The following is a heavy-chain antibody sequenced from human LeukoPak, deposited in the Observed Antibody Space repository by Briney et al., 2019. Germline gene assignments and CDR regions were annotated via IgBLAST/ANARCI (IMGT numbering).Heavy chain of an antibody. CDR2: IKQDGSEK. CDR3: ARGKRGYCSSTSCSLLGWFDP. J-gene: IGHJ5*02. CDR1: GFTFSSYA. V-gene: IGHV3-7*01. Sequence: GGSLRLSCAASGFTFSSYAMSWVRQALGKGLEWVANIKQDGSEKYYVDSVKGRFTISRDNAKNSLYLQMNSLRAEDTAVYYCARGKRGYCSSTSCSLLGWFDPWGQGTLVTVSS. D-gene: IGHD2-2*01.